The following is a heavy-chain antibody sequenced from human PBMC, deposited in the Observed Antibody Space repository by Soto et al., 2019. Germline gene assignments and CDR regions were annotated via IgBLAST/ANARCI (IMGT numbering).Heavy chain of an antibody. CDR2: VSYDGTKT. CDR3: ARELRSYSGAYSDH. D-gene: IGHD1-26*01. Sequence: PGGSLRLSCVGSGFTFKNYGMHWVRQAPGKGPEWLAVVSYDGTKTMYTDSVKGRISISRDNARNTLFLQMDSLTAEDTALYYCARELRSYSGAYSDHWGQGTPVTVSS. CDR1: GFTFKNYG. J-gene: IGHJ4*02. V-gene: IGHV3-33*05.